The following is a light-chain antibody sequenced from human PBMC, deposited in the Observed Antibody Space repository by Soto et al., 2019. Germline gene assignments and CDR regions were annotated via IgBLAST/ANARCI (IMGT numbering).Light chain of an antibody. J-gene: IGKJ5*01. CDR1: QGISTW. CDR2: TAS. Sequence: DVQLTQSPSSLSASVGDRVTITCRASQGISTWLALYQQKPGKAPKLLIYTASRLQSGVPPRFSGSGSGTDFTLTIDSLQPEDFAPYYCQHSNNFHFTFGQGTLLEIK. V-gene: IGKV1-12*01. CDR3: QHSNNFHFT.